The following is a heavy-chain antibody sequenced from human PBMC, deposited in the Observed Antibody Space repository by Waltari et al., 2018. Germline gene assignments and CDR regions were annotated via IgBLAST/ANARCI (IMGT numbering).Heavy chain of an antibody. J-gene: IGHJ4*02. D-gene: IGHD3-16*01. V-gene: IGHV3-30*01. CDR2: ISYDGTDK. Sequence: QVQLVESGGGVVQPGRSLRLSCAASGFTFTSYAMHWVRQAPGKGLGGVAVISYDGTDKYYADSVKGRFIISRDNSKNTLYLQMNSRRTEDTAVYYCARGGIFDYWGQGTLVTVSS. CDR1: GFTFTSYA. CDR3: ARGGIFDY.